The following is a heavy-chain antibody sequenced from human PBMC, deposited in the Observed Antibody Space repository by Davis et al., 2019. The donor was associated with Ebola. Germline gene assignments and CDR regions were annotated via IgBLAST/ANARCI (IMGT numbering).Heavy chain of an antibody. CDR3: ASSQQPAYYYYYGMDV. CDR2: IYHSGST. V-gene: IGHV4-4*02. D-gene: IGHD6-13*01. Sequence: GSLRLSCAVSGGSISSSNWWNWVRQPPGKGLEWIGEIYHSGSTNYNPSLKSRVTISVDKSKNQFSLKLSSVTAADTAVYYCASSQQPAYYYYYGMDVWGQGTTVTVSS. CDR1: GGSISSSNW. J-gene: IGHJ6*02.